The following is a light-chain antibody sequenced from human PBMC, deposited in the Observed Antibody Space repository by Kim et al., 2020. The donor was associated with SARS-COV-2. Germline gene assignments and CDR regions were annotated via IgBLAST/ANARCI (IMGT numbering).Light chain of an antibody. CDR2: EVS. J-gene: IGLJ2*01. Sequence: GQSVTISCSGTSGDIGGSNYVSWYQQHSGEAPRLIIYEVSDRPSGVSDRFSGSKSANTASLTVSGLRAEDEADYYCSSNASTLNFIFGGGTKVTVL. CDR1: SGDIGGSNY. V-gene: IGLV2-8*01. CDR3: SSNASTLNFI.